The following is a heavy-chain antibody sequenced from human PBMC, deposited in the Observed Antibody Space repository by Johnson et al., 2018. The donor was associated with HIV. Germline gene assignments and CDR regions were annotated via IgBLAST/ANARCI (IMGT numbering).Heavy chain of an antibody. CDR3: APLGDAFDI. D-gene: IGHD7-27*01. Sequence: VQLVESGGGVVQPGGSLRLSCAASGFTFSSYGMHWVRQAPGKGLEWVAVISFDGSKKNYADSVKGQFTISRDNSKNTLYLQMNSLSAEDTAVYYCAPLGDAFDIWGQGTMVTVSS. V-gene: IGHV3-30*03. J-gene: IGHJ3*02. CDR1: GFTFSSYG. CDR2: ISFDGSKK.